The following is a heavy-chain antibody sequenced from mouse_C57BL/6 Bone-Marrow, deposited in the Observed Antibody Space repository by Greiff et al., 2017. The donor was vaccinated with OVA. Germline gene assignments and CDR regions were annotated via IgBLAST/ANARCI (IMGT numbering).Heavy chain of an antibody. Sequence: EVQLHQSGPGMVKPSQSLSLTCTVTGYSITSGYDWHWIRHFPGNKLEWLGYISYSGSTKYNPSLKSRISITHDTSKNHFFLKLNSVTTEDTATYYCAREGYYYGSWYFDVWGTGTTVTVSS. J-gene: IGHJ1*03. V-gene: IGHV3-1*01. CDR2: ISYSGST. CDR1: GYSITSGYD. D-gene: IGHD1-1*01. CDR3: AREGYYYGSWYFDV.